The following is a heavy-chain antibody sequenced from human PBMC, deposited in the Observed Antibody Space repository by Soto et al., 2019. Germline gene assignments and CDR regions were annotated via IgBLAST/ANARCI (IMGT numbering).Heavy chain of an antibody. V-gene: IGHV4-34*01. D-gene: IGHD1-26*01. CDR2: INHSGST. CDR3: ARGARVGATPKQYSPLVY. Sequence: SETLSLTCAVYGGSFSGYYWSWIRQPPGKGLEWIGEINHSGSTNYNPSLKSRVTISVDTSKNQFSLKLSSVTAADTAVYYCARGARVGATPKQYSPLVYWGQGTLVTVS. CDR1: GGSFSGYY. J-gene: IGHJ4*02.